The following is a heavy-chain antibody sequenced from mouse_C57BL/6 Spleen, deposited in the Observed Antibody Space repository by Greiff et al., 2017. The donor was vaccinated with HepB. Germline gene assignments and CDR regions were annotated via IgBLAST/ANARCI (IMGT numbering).Heavy chain of an antibody. CDR1: GYAFSSSW. Sequence: QVQLQQSGPELVKPGASVKISCKASGYAFSSSWMNWVKQRPGKGLEWIGRIYPGDGDTNYNGKFKGKATLTADKSSSTAYMQLSSLTSEDSAVYFCAREDYGEVYAMDYWGQGTSVTVSS. V-gene: IGHV1-82*01. CDR2: IYPGDGDT. CDR3: AREDYGEVYAMDY. D-gene: IGHD2-4*01. J-gene: IGHJ4*01.